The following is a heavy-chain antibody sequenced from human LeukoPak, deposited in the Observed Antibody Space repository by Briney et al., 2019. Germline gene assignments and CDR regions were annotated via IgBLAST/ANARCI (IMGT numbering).Heavy chain of an antibody. CDR1: GFTFSSYA. D-gene: IGHD3-10*01. Sequence: GGSLRLSCAASGFTFSSYAMSWVCQAPGKGLEWVSAISGSGGSTYYADSVKGRFTISRDNSKNTLYLQMNSLRAEDTAVYYCAKTFGATRGYWFDPWGQGTLVTVSS. CDR2: ISGSGGST. CDR3: AKTFGATRGYWFDP. V-gene: IGHV3-23*01. J-gene: IGHJ5*02.